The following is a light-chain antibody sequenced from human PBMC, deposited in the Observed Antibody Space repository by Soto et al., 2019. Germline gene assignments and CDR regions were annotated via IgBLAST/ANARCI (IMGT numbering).Light chain of an antibody. CDR2: GAS. Sequence: EIVLTQSPGTLSLSPGERATLSCRASQSVDSSYLAWYQQKPGQAPRLLIHGASSRAAGIPDRFSSSGSGTDFTITISRLEPEDFAVYYCQQYGSSWMYTFGQGTKLEMK. CDR3: QQYGSSWMYT. J-gene: IGKJ2*01. CDR1: QSVDSSY. V-gene: IGKV3-20*01.